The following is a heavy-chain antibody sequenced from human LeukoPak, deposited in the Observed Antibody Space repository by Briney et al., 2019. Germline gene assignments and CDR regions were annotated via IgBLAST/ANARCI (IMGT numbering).Heavy chain of an antibody. J-gene: IGHJ4*02. V-gene: IGHV3-33*01. CDR1: GFTFSSYG. CDR3: ARDANYYFDY. D-gene: IGHD1-7*01. Sequence: GGSLRLSCAASGFTFSSYGMHWVRQAPGKGLEWVAIIWSDGVNNYYGDSVKGRFTISRDNSKNTLYLQMNSLRAEDTAVYYCARDANYYFDYWGQGTLVTVSS. CDR2: IWSDGVNN.